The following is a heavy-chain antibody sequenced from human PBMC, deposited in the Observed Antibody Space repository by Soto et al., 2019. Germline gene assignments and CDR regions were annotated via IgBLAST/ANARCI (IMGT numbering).Heavy chain of an antibody. CDR2: ISFDGNNK. CDR1: GFTFSSYG. J-gene: IGHJ4*02. Sequence: QVQLVESGGGVVQPGGSLRLSCAASGFTFSSYGMHWVRQDPGKGLEWVAVISFDGNNKQYEDSVQGRFTISRDNSENTVYLQMSSLRGEDTALYYCAKDTYYHDSSGYYVFDQWGQGSLVTVSS. V-gene: IGHV3-30*18. D-gene: IGHD3-22*01. CDR3: AKDTYYHDSSGYYVFDQ.